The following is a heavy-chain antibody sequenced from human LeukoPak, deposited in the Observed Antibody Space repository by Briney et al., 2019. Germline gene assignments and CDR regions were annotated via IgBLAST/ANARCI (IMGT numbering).Heavy chain of an antibody. Sequence: PGGSLRLSCAASGLIFSSYWIYWVRQAPGKGLVWVSRINGDGSSTSYADSVKGRFTISRDNAKNTLYLQMNSLRAEDSAVYYCARESLLWFGEAPNRYMDVWGKGTTVTVSS. V-gene: IGHV3-74*01. CDR3: ARESLLWFGEAPNRYMDV. D-gene: IGHD3-10*01. CDR2: INGDGSST. J-gene: IGHJ6*03. CDR1: GLIFSSYW.